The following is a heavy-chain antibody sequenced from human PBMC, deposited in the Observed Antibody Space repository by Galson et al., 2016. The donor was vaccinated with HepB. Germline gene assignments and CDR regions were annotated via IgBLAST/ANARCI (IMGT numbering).Heavy chain of an antibody. CDR3: ATGPIGWIFDY. CDR1: GNTHTELS. V-gene: IGHV1-24*01. CDR2: FDPGDGET. D-gene: IGHD6-19*01. J-gene: IGHJ4*02. Sequence: SVKVSCKVSGNTHTELSMHWVRQAPGKGLEWMGGFDPGDGETVYAKKFQGRVTMTEDTSTETAYMELSSLRSEDTAVHYCATGPIGWIFDYCGQGNLVTVSS.